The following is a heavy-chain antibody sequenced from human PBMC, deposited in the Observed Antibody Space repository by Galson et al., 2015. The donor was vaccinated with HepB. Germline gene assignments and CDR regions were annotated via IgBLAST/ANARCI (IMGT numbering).Heavy chain of an antibody. D-gene: IGHD5-12*01. CDR2: ISSSSSTI. V-gene: IGHV3-48*01. Sequence: SLRLSCAASGFTFSSYSMNWVRQAPGKGLEWVSYISSSSSTIYYADSVKGRFTISRDNAKNSLYLQMNSLRAEDTAVYYCAREVEYSGYDTWNWFDPWGQGTLVTVSS. CDR3: AREVEYSGYDTWNWFDP. CDR1: GFTFSSYS. J-gene: IGHJ5*02.